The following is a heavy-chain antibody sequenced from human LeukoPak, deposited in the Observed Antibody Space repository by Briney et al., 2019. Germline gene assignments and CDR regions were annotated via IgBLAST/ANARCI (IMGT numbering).Heavy chain of an antibody. CDR2: IYYSGST. Sequence: SETLSLTCSVSGYSIGSGYDWAWIRQPPGKGLEWIGYIYYSGSTNYNPSHKSRVTISVDTSKNQFSLKLSSVTAADTAVYYCARDRSPYATHFDYWGQGTLVTVSS. CDR1: GYSIGSGYD. CDR3: ARDRSPYATHFDY. V-gene: IGHV4-61*01. D-gene: IGHD2-8*01. J-gene: IGHJ4*02.